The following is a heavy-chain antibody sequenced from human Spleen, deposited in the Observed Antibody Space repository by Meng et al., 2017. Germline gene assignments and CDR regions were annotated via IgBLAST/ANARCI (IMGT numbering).Heavy chain of an antibody. Sequence: SETLSLTCTVSGGSISSYYWSWIRQPPGKGREWIGYIYYSGSTNYNPSLKSRVTISVDTSKNQFSLKLTSVTAAETAVYYCAGGAVVTLIFYHAMDVWGQGTTVTVSS. CDR3: AGGAVVTLIFYHAMDV. CDR1: GGSISSYY. D-gene: IGHD2-21*02. CDR2: IYYSGST. V-gene: IGHV4-59*08. J-gene: IGHJ6*02.